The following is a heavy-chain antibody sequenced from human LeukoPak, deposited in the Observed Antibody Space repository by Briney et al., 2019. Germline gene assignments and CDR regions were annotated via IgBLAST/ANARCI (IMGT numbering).Heavy chain of an antibody. CDR1: GYTFTTYD. CDR3: ARVAGNCGGDCYRLVY. Sequence: ASVKGSCKASGYTFTTYDINWVRQATGQGLEWMAWMNPNSGNTGYAQKFQGRVTMTRNTSISTAYMELSSLRSEDTAVYYCARVAGNCGGDCYRLVYWGQGTLVTVSS. D-gene: IGHD2-21*01. V-gene: IGHV1-8*01. CDR2: MNPNSGNT. J-gene: IGHJ4*02.